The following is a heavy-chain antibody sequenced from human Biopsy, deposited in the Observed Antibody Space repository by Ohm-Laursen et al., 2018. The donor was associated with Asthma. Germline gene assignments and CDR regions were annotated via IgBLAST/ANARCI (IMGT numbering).Heavy chain of an antibody. V-gene: IGHV1-18*01. CDR2: ISVYNGNT. D-gene: IGHD3-10*01. CDR1: GYTFNSAG. CDR3: ARAVDYSHYYGIDV. J-gene: IGHJ6*02. Sequence: SSVKVSCKISGYTFNSAGITWVRQAPGQGLEWMGGISVYNGNTKVAQKLQDRVTMITDTSTSTAYMELRSLRSDDTAVYFCARAVDYSHYYGIDVWGQGTTVTVS.